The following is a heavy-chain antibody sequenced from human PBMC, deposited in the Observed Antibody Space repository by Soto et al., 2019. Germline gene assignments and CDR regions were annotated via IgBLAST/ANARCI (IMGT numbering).Heavy chain of an antibody. J-gene: IGHJ6*03. CDR3: ARGGRSSSWYDYYYYMDV. CDR1: GYTFTSYA. CDR2: INAGNGNT. D-gene: IGHD6-13*01. Sequence: ASVKVSCKASGYTFTSYAMHWVRQAPGQRLEWMGWINAGNGNTKYSQKFQGRVTITRDTSASTAYMELSSLRSEDTAVYYCARGGRSSSWYDYYYYMDVWGKGTTVTVS. V-gene: IGHV1-3*01.